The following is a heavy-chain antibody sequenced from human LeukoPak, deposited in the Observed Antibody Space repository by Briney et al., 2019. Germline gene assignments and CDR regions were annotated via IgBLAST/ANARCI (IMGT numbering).Heavy chain of an antibody. D-gene: IGHD6-19*01. V-gene: IGHV3-30*18. CDR1: GFTFSSYG. Sequence: GGSLRLSCAASGFTFSSYGMHWVRQAPGKGLEWVAVISSDASNKYYPDSVKGRFIISRDNSKNTLYLQMNSLRAEDTAVYYCAKDRHPYSSGLYPFDYWGQGTLVTVSS. CDR2: ISSDASNK. J-gene: IGHJ4*02. CDR3: AKDRHPYSSGLYPFDY.